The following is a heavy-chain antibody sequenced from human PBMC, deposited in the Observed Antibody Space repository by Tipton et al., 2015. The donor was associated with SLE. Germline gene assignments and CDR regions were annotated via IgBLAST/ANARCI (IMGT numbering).Heavy chain of an antibody. CDR3: ARVSRYYDFWSGYSPLYYSYMDV. D-gene: IGHD3-3*01. CDR2: INHSGST. J-gene: IGHJ6*03. CDR1: GGSFSGYY. V-gene: IGHV4-34*01. Sequence: TLSLTCAVYGGSFSGYYWSWIRQPPGKGLEWIGEINHSGSTNYNPSLKSRVTISVDTSKNQFSLKLSSVTAADTAVYYCARVSRYYDFWSGYSPLYYSYMDVWGKWTTVTVSS.